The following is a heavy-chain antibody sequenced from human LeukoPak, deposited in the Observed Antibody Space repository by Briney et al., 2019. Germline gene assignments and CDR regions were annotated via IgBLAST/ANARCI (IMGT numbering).Heavy chain of an antibody. J-gene: IGHJ6*03. D-gene: IGHD6-6*01. CDR3: AREDFLAVRVRPYYYYIDV. V-gene: IGHV3-53*05. Sequence: YSGGSTYYADSVKGRFTISRDNSKNTLYLQMSSLRAADTALYYCAREDFLAVRVRPYYYYIDVWGEGTTVTVSS. CDR2: YSGGST.